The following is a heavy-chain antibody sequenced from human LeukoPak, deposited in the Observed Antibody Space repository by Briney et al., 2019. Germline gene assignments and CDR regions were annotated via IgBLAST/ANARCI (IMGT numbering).Heavy chain of an antibody. CDR2: IYTSGST. CDR1: GGSLSSGSYY. CDR3: ARGRPMTTVTTRPTLNYWFDP. D-gene: IGHD4-17*01. J-gene: IGHJ5*02. Sequence: PSETLSLTCTVSGGSLSSGSYYWSWIRQPAGKGLEWIGRIYTSGSTNYNPSLKSRVTISVDTSKNQFSLKLSSVTAADTAVYYCARGRPMTTVTTRPTLNYWFDPWGQGTLVTVSS. V-gene: IGHV4-61*02.